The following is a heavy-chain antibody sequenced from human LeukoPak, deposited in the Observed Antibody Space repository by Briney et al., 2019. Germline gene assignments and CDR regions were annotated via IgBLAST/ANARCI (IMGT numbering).Heavy chain of an antibody. CDR2: VYSYSGST. D-gene: IGHD4-17*01. V-gene: IGHV4-39*01. CDR1: GDSITSSSYY. J-gene: IGHJ4*02. Sequence: NPSETLSLTCTVTGDSITSSSYYWGWIRQPPGMGLEWIGTVYSYSGSTYYNPSLKSRVTVSVDTSKNQFSLKVTSVTAADTAIYYCAASGMTTVTFLDNWGQGTLVTVSS. CDR3: AASGMTTVTFLDN.